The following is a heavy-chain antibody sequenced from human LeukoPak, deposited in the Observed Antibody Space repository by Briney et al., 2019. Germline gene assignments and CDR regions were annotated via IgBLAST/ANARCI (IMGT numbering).Heavy chain of an antibody. D-gene: IGHD5-24*01. Sequence: GGSLRLSCAASGFTFSSYGMHWVRQAPGKGLEWVAVIWYGGSNEYYADSVKGRFTISRDNSKNTLYLQMNSLRAEDTAVYYCARWLQPYYYYGMDVWGQGTTVTVSS. J-gene: IGHJ6*02. CDR3: ARWLQPYYYYGMDV. CDR2: IWYGGSNE. CDR1: GFTFSSYG. V-gene: IGHV3-33*08.